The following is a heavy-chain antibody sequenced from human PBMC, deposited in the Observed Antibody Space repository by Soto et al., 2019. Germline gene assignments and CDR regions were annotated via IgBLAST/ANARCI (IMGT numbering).Heavy chain of an antibody. V-gene: IGHV4-59*01. J-gene: IGHJ4*02. Sequence: SETLSLTCTASGGSISSYYWSWIRQPPGKGLEWIGYIYCSGSTNYNPSLKSRVTISVDTSKNQFSLKLSSVTAADTAVYYCARDLGYWGQGTLVAVSS. CDR2: IYCSGST. CDR3: ARDLGY. CDR1: GGSISSYY.